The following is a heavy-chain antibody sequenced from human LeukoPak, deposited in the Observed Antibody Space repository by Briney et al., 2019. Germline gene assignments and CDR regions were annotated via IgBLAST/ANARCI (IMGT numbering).Heavy chain of an antibody. CDR1: GYTLTELS. CDR2: FDPEDGET. D-gene: IGHD3-10*01. J-gene: IGHJ4*02. V-gene: IGHV1-24*01. Sequence: ASVKVSCKVSGYTLTELSMQWVRQALGKGLEWMGGFDPEDGETIYAQKFQGRVTMTEDTSTDTAYMELSSLRSEDTAVYYCATGITMVRGVMFYWGQGTLVTVSS. CDR3: ATGITMVRGVMFY.